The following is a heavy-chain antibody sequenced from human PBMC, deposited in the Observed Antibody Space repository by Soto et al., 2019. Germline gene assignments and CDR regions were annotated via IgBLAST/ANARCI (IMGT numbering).Heavy chain of an antibody. Sequence: SVKVSCKASGGTFSRNAISWVRQAPGQGLEWMGGIIPFLGTANYAQKFQGRVTITAEESTRTAYMELSSLRSEDTALYYCARDGIINIWPYYYGMDVWGQGTTVTVSS. CDR1: GGTFSRNA. J-gene: IGHJ6*02. CDR3: ARDGIINIWPYYYGMDV. CDR2: IIPFLGTA. D-gene: IGHD3-9*01. V-gene: IGHV1-69*13.